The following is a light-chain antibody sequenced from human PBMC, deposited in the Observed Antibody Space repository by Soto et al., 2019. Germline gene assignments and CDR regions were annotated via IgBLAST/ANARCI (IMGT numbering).Light chain of an antibody. CDR3: QQSYSTPQLT. Sequence: DRVTITGWARQNISSYLKWYQQKPGKAHELLLYAASSLQSGVPARFSCSGSGTEFTLTISSLQPEDFATYYCQQSYSTPQLTFGGGTKVEIK. V-gene: IGKV1-39*01. CDR2: AAS. CDR1: QNISSY. J-gene: IGKJ4*01.